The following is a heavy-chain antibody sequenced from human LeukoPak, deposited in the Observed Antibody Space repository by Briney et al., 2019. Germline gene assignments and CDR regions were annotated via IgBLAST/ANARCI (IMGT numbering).Heavy chain of an antibody. D-gene: IGHD2-2*01. CDR1: GYTFTSYG. V-gene: IGHV1-18*01. J-gene: IGHJ5*02. CDR2: ISAYNGNT. Sequence: ASVKVSCKASGYTFTSYGISWVRQAPGQGLEWMGWISAYNGNTNYAQKLQGRVTMTTDTSTSTAYMELSRLRSDDTAVYYCARVRYCSSTSCYQRPYNWFDPWGQGTLVTVSS. CDR3: ARVRYCSSTSCYQRPYNWFDP.